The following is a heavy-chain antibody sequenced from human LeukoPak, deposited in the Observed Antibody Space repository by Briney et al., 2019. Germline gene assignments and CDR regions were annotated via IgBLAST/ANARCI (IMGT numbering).Heavy chain of an antibody. D-gene: IGHD2-21*01. Sequence: PGGSLRLSCVVSGFTYNNYWMSWVRQAPGKGLEWVATMKQDGGEIYYVDSVRGRFTISRDNAKNSLYLQMNSLRAEDTAMYYCARIMDLIGVRFDFWGQGTLVTVSS. CDR3: ARIMDLIGVRFDF. V-gene: IGHV3-7*01. J-gene: IGHJ4*02. CDR1: GFTYNNYW. CDR2: MKQDGGEI.